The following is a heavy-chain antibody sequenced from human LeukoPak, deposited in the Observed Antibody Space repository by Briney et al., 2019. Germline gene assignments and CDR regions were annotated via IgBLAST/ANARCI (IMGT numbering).Heavy chain of an antibody. Sequence: GASVKVSCKTSGYTFTDSYIHWVRQAPGQGLEWMGRINPNSGDPNYPQKSQGRVTMTRDTSISTAYMEMSSLTSDDTAVYYCARSARHCNNGVCFTDYYIDLWGKGTTVIVSS. CDR2: INPNSGDP. J-gene: IGHJ6*03. CDR3: ARSARHCNNGVCFTDYYIDL. CDR1: GYTFTDSY. D-gene: IGHD2-8*01. V-gene: IGHV1-2*06.